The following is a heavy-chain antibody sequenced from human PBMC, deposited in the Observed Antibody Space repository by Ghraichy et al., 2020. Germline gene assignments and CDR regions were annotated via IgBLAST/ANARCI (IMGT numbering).Heavy chain of an antibody. CDR2: INPNSGGT. J-gene: IGHJ3*02. D-gene: IGHD5-12*01. Sequence: ASVKVSCKASGYTFTGYYMHWVRQAPGQGLEWMGWINPNSGGTNYAQKFQGRVTMTRDTSISTAYMELSRLRSDDTAVYYCARRREGESGYDTEAFDIWGQGTMVTVSS. CDR3: ARRREGESGYDTEAFDI. V-gene: IGHV1-2*02. CDR1: GYTFTGYY.